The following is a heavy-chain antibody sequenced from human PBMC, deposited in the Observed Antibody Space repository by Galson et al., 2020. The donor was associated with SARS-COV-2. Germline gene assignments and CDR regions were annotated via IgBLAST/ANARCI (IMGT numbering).Heavy chain of an antibody. D-gene: IGHD2-15*01. Sequence: SETLSLTCAVYGGSFSGYYWRWIRRPPGKGLEWIGEIDHSGSTNYNPSLKSRVTISVDTSKNQFSLKLSSVTAADTAVYYCARGLDGGGGYWCFDLWGRGTLVTVSS. CDR2: IDHSGST. CDR1: GGSFSGYY. V-gene: IGHV4-34*01. J-gene: IGHJ2*01. CDR3: ARGLDGGGGYWCFDL.